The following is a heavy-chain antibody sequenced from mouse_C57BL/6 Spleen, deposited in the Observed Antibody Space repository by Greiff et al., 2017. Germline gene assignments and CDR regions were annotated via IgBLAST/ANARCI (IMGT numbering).Heavy chain of an antibody. CDR3: ARDGGNYVGWYFDV. Sequence: EVQLQQSGPELVKPGASVKISCKASGYTFTDYYMNWVKQSHGKSLEWIGDINPNNGGTSYNQKFKGKATLTVDKSSSTAYMELRSLTSEDSAVYYCARDGGNYVGWYFDVWGTGTTVTVSS. CDR1: GYTFTDYY. D-gene: IGHD2-1*01. CDR2: INPNNGGT. J-gene: IGHJ1*03. V-gene: IGHV1-26*01.